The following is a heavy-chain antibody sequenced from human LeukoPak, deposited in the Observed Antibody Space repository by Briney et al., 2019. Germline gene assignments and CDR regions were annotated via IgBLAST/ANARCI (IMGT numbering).Heavy chain of an antibody. J-gene: IGHJ3*02. CDR2: IFYSGST. D-gene: IGHD2-15*01. CDR3: ARDTPWGGPNLPDAFDI. V-gene: IGHV4-59*01. Sequence: SETLSLTCTVSGGSISSYHWSWIRQPPGKGLEWIGHIFYSGSTNYNPSLKSRVTISVDTSNNQFSLKLSSVTAADTAIYYCARDTPWGGPNLPDAFDIWGLGTMVTVSS. CDR1: GGSISSYH.